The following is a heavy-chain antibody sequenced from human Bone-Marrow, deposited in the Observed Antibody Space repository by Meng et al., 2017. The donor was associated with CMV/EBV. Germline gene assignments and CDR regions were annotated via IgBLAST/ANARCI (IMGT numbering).Heavy chain of an antibody. CDR3: ARVGGPLNGDYSDY. D-gene: IGHD4-17*01. V-gene: IGHV1-69*04. Sequence: SVKVSCKASGGTFSSYAISWVRQAPGQGLEWMGRIIPILGIANYAQKFQGRVTITADKSTSTAYMELSSLRSEDTAVYYCARVGGPLNGDYSDYWGPGTLVTVSS. CDR2: IIPILGIA. CDR1: GGTFSSYA. J-gene: IGHJ4*02.